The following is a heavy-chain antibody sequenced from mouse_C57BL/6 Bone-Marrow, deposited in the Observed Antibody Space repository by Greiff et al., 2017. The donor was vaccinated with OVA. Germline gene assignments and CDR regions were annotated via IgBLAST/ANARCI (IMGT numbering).Heavy chain of an antibody. V-gene: IGHV5-15*01. CDR2: ISNLAYSI. Sequence: EVQRVESGGGLVQPGGSLKLSCAASGFTFSDYGMAWVRQAPRKGPEWVAFISNLAYSIYYADTVTGRFTISRENAKNTLYLEMSSLRSEDTAMYYCARVPRGSSYGLFDYWGQGTTLTVSS. D-gene: IGHD1-1*01. CDR1: GFTFSDYG. CDR3: ARVPRGSSYGLFDY. J-gene: IGHJ2*01.